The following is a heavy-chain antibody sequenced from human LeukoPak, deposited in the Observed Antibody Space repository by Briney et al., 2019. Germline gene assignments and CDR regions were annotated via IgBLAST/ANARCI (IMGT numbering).Heavy chain of an antibody. CDR3: ARHWSRGGVTRYCSGGSCSGRHYYYMDV. Sequence: SETLSLTCAVYGGSFSGYFWSWIRQPPGKGLEWIGDINHNGGTNYNPSLKSRVTISVDTSKSQFSLKLSSVTAADTAVYYCARHWSRGGVTRYCSGGSCSGRHYYYMDVWGKGTTVTISS. J-gene: IGHJ6*03. V-gene: IGHV4-34*01. CDR1: GGSFSGYF. CDR2: INHNGGT. D-gene: IGHD2-15*01.